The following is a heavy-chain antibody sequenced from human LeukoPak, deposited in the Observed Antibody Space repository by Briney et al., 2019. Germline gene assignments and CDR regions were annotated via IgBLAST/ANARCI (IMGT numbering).Heavy chain of an antibody. Sequence: GASVKVSCRASGGTFSSYAISWVRQAPGQGLEWMGGIIPIFGTANYAQKFQGRVTITADESTSTAYMELSSLRSEDTAVYYCAITGTRLFNYYYMDVWGKGTTVTISS. J-gene: IGHJ6*03. D-gene: IGHD1-20*01. CDR2: IIPIFGTA. CDR1: GGTFSSYA. CDR3: AITGTRLFNYYYMDV. V-gene: IGHV1-69*13.